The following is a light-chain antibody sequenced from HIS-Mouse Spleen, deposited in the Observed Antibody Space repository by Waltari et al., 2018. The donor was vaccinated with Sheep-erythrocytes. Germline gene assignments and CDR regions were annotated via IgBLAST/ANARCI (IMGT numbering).Light chain of an antibody. Sequence: QSALTQPASVSGSPGQSITIPCTGTSRAVGSYNLVPLSQQHPGKAPKLMIYEGSKRPSGVSNRFSGSKSGNTASLTISGLQAEDEADYYCCSYAGSSTPWVFGGGTKLTVL. CDR2: EGS. CDR3: CSYAGSSTPWV. J-gene: IGLJ3*02. V-gene: IGLV2-23*01. CDR1: SRAVGSYNL.